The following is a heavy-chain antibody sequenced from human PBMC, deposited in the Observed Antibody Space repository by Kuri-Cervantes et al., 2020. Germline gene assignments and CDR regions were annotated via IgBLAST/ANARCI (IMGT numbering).Heavy chain of an antibody. CDR3: ARALVGGKKGCWFDP. CDR1: GGSFSGYY. J-gene: IGHJ5*02. Sequence: SQTLSLTCAVYGGSFSGYYWSWIRQPPGKGLEWIGEINHSGSTNYNPSLKSRVTISVDTSKNQFSLKLSSVTAADTAVYYCARALVGGKKGCWFDPWGQGTLVTVSS. V-gene: IGHV4-34*09. CDR2: INHSGST. D-gene: IGHD3-10*01.